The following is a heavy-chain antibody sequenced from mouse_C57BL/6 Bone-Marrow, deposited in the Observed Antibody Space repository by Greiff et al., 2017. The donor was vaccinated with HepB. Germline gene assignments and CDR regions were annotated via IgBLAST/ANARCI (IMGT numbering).Heavy chain of an antibody. D-gene: IGHD2-3*01. V-gene: IGHV1-74*01. CDR3: AILYDGYLFAY. CDR2: IHPSDSDT. CDR1: GYTFTSYW. J-gene: IGHJ3*01. Sequence: VKLQESGAELVKPGASVKVSCKASGYTFTSYWMHWVKQRPGQGLEWIGRIHPSDSDTNYNQKFKGKATLTVDKSSSTAYMQLSSLTSEDSAVYYCAILYDGYLFAYWGQGTLVTVSA.